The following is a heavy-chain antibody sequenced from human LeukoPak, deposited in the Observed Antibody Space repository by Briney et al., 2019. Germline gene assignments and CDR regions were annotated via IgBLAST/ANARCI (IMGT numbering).Heavy chain of an antibody. CDR1: GYTLTELS. D-gene: IGHD3-10*01. Sequence: EASVKVSCKVSGYTLTELSMHWVRQAPGKGLEWMGGFDPEDGETIYAQKFQGRVTMTEDTSTDTAYMELSSLRSEDTAVYYCATGGFGVTDQYYYYMDVWGKGTTVTVSS. V-gene: IGHV1-24*01. CDR2: FDPEDGET. CDR3: ATGGFGVTDQYYYYMDV. J-gene: IGHJ6*03.